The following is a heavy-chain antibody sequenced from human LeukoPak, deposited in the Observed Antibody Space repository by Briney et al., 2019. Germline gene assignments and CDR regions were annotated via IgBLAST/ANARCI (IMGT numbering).Heavy chain of an antibody. D-gene: IGHD3-10*01. Sequence: GGSLRLSCAASGFTFSSYAMSWVRQAPGKGLERVSAISGSGGSTYYADSVKGRFTISRDNSKNTLYLQMNSLRAEDTAVYYCAKDHRRSMVRGVTSFDYWGQGTLVTVSS. CDR3: AKDHRRSMVRGVTSFDY. CDR1: GFTFSSYA. V-gene: IGHV3-23*01. J-gene: IGHJ4*02. CDR2: ISGSGGST.